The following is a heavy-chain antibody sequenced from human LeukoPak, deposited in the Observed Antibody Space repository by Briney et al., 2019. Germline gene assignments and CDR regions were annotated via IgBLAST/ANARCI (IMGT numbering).Heavy chain of an antibody. CDR1: GYTFPNYY. V-gene: IGHV1-46*01. Sequence: ASVKVSCTASGYTFPNYYIHWVRQAPGQGLEWMAIINPSTGGTHYAQRFQGRVTVTRDTSTSTVYMELSSLRSEDTAVYYCARDLGDTSRFLWGNYFDHWGQGTLVTVSS. D-gene: IGHD6-13*01. CDR3: ARDLGDTSRFLWGNYFDH. J-gene: IGHJ4*02. CDR2: INPSTGGT.